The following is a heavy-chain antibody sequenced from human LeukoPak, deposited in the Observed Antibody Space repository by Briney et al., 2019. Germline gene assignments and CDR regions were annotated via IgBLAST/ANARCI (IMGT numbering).Heavy chain of an antibody. CDR2: IHYSGII. J-gene: IGHJ2*01. Sequence: NPSETLSLTCTVSGGSISRSSYYWGCIRQPPGKGLEWIGSIHYSGIIYYNPSLKSRVTISVDTSKNRFSLKLSSVTAADTAVYYCARHQEVDFDLWGRGTLVTVSS. CDR3: ARHQEVDFDL. CDR1: GGSISRSSYY. V-gene: IGHV4-39*01.